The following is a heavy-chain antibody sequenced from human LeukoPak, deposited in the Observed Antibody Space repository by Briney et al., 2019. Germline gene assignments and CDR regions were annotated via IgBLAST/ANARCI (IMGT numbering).Heavy chain of an antibody. Sequence: ASVKVSCKASGYTFTSYEINWVRQATGQGLEWMGWMNPNSGNTGYAQKFQGRVTISRNSSISTAYMELSSLRSEDTAVYYCARSNYYDSSGYYYYYYMDVWGKGTTVTISS. CDR2: MNPNSGNT. CDR3: ARSNYYDSSGYYYYYYMDV. D-gene: IGHD3-22*01. V-gene: IGHV1-8*03. J-gene: IGHJ6*03. CDR1: GYTFTSYE.